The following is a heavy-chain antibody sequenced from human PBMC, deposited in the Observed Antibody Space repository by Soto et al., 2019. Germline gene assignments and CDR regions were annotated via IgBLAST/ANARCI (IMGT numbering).Heavy chain of an antibody. J-gene: IGHJ4*02. D-gene: IGHD6-13*01. CDR3: ARRGAPAGKTIFDN. CDR1: GGSISNYY. CDR2: IYYSGST. Sequence: QVQLQESGPGLVKPSETLSLTCTVSGGSISNYYWSWIRQPPGKGLEWIGNIYYSGSTNYNPSLKSRVTMSVDTSKNQFSLKLSSVTAADTAVYYCARRGAPAGKTIFDNWGQGTLVTVSS. V-gene: IGHV4-59*08.